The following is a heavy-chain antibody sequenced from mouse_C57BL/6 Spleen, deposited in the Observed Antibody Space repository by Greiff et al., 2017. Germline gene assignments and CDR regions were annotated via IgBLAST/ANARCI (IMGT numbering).Heavy chain of an antibody. J-gene: IGHJ3*01. Sequence: EVKLVESGGGLVQPGESLKLSCESNEYEFPSHDMSWVRKTPEKRLELVAALNSDGGSTYYPDTMERRFIISRDIPKTPLYLQLRCLRSEDTAVYYCARHAYDYPCADWGQGALVTASA. CDR2: LNSDGGST. D-gene: IGHD2-4*01. CDR1: EYEFPSHD. V-gene: IGHV5-2*03. CDR3: ARHAYDYPCAD.